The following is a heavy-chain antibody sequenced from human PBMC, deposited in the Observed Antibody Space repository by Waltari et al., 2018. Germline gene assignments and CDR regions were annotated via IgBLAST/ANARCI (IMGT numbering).Heavy chain of an antibody. CDR3: ATSGYYYGMDV. CDR2: INAGNGNT. D-gene: IGHD6-19*01. J-gene: IGHJ6*02. V-gene: IGHV1-3*01. CDR1: GYTFTSYA. Sequence: QVQLVQSGAEVKKPGASVKVSCKASGYTFTSYAMHWVRQAPGQRLEWMGWINAGNGNTKYSQKFQGRVTITRDTSTDTAYMELSSLRSEDTAVYYCATSGYYYGMDVWGQGTTVTVSS.